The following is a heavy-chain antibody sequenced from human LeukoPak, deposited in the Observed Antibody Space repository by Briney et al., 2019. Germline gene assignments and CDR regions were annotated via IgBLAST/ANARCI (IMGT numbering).Heavy chain of an antibody. CDR2: SYRRDTT. CDR3: ARIYGNSTIADAFDI. V-gene: IGHV3-53*01. J-gene: IGHJ3*02. D-gene: IGHD2-21*01. Sequence: GGSLRLSCAASGFSVFSNYMTWVRQAPGKGLEWVAVSYRRDTTFYADAVKGRFIISTDSSRKTVYLQMDSLRVDDTAMYYCARIYGNSTIADAFDIWGQGTMVIVSS. CDR1: GFSVFSNY.